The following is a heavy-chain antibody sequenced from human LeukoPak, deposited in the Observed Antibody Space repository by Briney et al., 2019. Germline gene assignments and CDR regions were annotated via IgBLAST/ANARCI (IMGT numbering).Heavy chain of an antibody. CDR1: GYTFTSYG. CDR2: ISAYNGNT. V-gene: IGHV1-18*01. CDR3: ARALRFLEWLSY. J-gene: IGHJ4*02. D-gene: IGHD3-3*01. Sequence: ASVKVSCKASGYTFTSYGISWVRQAPGQGLEWMGWISAYNGNTKYAQKLQGRVTMTTDTSTSTAYMELRSLRSDDTAVYYCARALRFLEWLSYWGQGTLVTVSS.